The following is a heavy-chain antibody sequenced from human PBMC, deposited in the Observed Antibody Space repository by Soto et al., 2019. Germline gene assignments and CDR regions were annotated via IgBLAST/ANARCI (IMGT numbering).Heavy chain of an antibody. V-gene: IGHV4-59*12. CDR2: IYYSGST. Sequence: SETLSLTCTVSGGSISSYYWSWIRQPPGKGLEWIGYIYYSGSTNYNPSLKSRVTISVDTSKNQFSLKLSSVTAADTAVYYCARVSRMVRGPRNWGQGTLVTVSS. CDR1: GGSISSYY. D-gene: IGHD3-10*01. J-gene: IGHJ4*02. CDR3: ARVSRMVRGPRN.